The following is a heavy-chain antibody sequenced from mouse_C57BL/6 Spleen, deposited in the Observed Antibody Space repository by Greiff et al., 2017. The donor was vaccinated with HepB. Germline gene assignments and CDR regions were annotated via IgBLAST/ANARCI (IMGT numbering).Heavy chain of an antibody. CDR2: INPNNGGT. CDR1: GYTFTDYN. CDR3: ARRIYYDYDGFDY. Sequence: VQLKESGPELVKPGASVKIPCKASGYTFTDYNMDWVKQSHGKSLEWIGDINPNNGGTIYNQKFKGKATLTVDKSSSTAYMELRSLTSEDTAVYYCARRIYYDYDGFDYWGQGTTLTVSS. D-gene: IGHD2-4*01. J-gene: IGHJ2*01. V-gene: IGHV1-18*01.